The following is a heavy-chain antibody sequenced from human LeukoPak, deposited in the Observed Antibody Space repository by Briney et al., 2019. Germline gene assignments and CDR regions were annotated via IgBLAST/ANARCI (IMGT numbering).Heavy chain of an antibody. D-gene: IGHD2-2*01. J-gene: IGHJ4*02. CDR3: ARVFHRVGSCSTSCIFEY. V-gene: IGHV3-20*04. Sequence: GGSLRLSCAASGFTFDYYGVSWVRQVPGKGLEWVYGINWNGGNTGYADSVKGRFTISRNNAKNTLYLQMNSQRAEDTALYSCARVFHRVGSCSTSCIFEYWGQGALVTVSS. CDR2: INWNGGNT. CDR1: GFTFDYYG.